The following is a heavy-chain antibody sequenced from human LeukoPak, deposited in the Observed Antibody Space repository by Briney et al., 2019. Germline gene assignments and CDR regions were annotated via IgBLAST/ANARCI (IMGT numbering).Heavy chain of an antibody. D-gene: IGHD5-24*01. CDR2: IKEDGTET. CDR3: AKEGRSLQTY. J-gene: IGHJ4*02. V-gene: IGHV3-7*03. CDR1: GFTFNNYA. Sequence: PGGSLRLSCAGSGFTFNNYAMSWVRQAPGKGLEWVANIKEDGTETYYVDSVKGRFTISRDNAKNSLYLQMNSLRVEDTAVYYCAKEGRSLQTYWGQGTLVTVSS.